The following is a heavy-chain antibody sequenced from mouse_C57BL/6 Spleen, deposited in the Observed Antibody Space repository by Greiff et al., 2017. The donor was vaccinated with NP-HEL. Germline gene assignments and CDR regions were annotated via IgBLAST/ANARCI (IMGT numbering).Heavy chain of an antibody. CDR2: ISSGSSTI. CDR1: GFTFSDYG. V-gene: IGHV5-17*01. J-gene: IGHJ3*01. Sequence: DVKLVESGGGLVKPGGSLKLSCAASGFTFSDYGMHWVRQAPEKGLEWVAYISSGSSTIYYAATVKGRFTISRDNAKNTLFLQMTSLRAEDTAMYYCARPPYDYEAWFAYWGQGTLVTVSA. D-gene: IGHD2-4*01. CDR3: ARPPYDYEAWFAY.